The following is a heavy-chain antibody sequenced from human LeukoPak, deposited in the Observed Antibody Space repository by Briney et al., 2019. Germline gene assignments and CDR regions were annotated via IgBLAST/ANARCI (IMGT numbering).Heavy chain of an antibody. Sequence: SETLSLTCTVSGGSISSNSYYWGWIRQPPGKGLEWIGSIYYSGSNYYNPYLKSRVTISVDTSKNQFSLKLSSVTAADTAVYYCARRSSSSWSYYYYYMDVWGKGTTVTISS. J-gene: IGHJ6*03. CDR3: ARRSSSSWSYYYYYMDV. D-gene: IGHD6-13*01. CDR1: GGSISSNSYY. CDR2: IYYSGSN. V-gene: IGHV4-39*01.